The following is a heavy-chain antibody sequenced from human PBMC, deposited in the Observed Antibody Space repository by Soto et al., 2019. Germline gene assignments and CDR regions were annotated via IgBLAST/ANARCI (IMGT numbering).Heavy chain of an antibody. CDR3: AKDGTTTGIHYYAMDV. CDR1: GFTLTSYG. Sequence: LRLSCEVAGFTLTSYGMNWVRQAPDKGLEWVSTIGRGGDTYYADSVKGRFTISRDNSKNTLFLQMNSLRAEDTALYFCAKDGTTTGIHYYAMDVWGQGTTVTVSS. CDR2: IGRGGDT. J-gene: IGHJ6*02. V-gene: IGHV3-23*01. D-gene: IGHD1-1*01.